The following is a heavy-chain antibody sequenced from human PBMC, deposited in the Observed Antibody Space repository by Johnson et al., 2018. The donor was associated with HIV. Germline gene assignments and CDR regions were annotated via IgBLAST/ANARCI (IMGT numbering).Heavy chain of an antibody. V-gene: IGHV3-23*04. D-gene: IGHD6-6*01. CDR1: GFTFSSYA. Sequence: VESGGGLVQPGGSLRLSCAASGFTFSSYAMSWVRQAPGKGLEWVSAISGSGGSTYYANSVKGRFTISRDNSRNTLYLHLNSLRAVDTAVYYCAKAVAARPQGNDGAFDIWGQGTMVTVSS. CDR3: AKAVAARPQGNDGAFDI. J-gene: IGHJ3*02. CDR2: ISGSGGST.